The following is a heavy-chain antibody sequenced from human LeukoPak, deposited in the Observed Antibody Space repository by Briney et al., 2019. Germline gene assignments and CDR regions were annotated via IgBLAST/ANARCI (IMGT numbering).Heavy chain of an antibody. V-gene: IGHV4-39*01. CDR3: ARLHTIFGVARLTSYYHDY. CDR2: IYYSGNT. D-gene: IGHD3-3*01. CDR1: GGSISSSIYY. J-gene: IGHJ4*02. Sequence: SETLSLTCIVSGGSISSSIYYWGWIRQPPGKGLEWIGSIYYSGNTYYNPSLKSRLTISVDTSKNQFSLKLTSVSAADTAVYYCARLHTIFGVARLTSYYHDYWGQGTLVTVSS.